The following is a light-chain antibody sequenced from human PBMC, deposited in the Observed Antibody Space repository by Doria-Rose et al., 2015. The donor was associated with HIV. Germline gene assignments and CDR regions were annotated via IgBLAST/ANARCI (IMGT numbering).Light chain of an antibody. Sequence: EIVLTQSPGTLSLSPGERATLSCRASQSVSANYLAWYQQRPGQSPRLLIYGASSRATDIPDRFSGSGSGTDFTLTISRLEPEDFAVYYSHQCASSRTFGQGTKVEIK. V-gene: IGKV3-20*01. CDR1: QSVSANY. CDR2: GAS. CDR3: HQCASSRT. J-gene: IGKJ1*01.